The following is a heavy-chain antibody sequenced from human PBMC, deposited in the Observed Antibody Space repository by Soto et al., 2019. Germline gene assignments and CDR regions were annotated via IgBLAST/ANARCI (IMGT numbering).Heavy chain of an antibody. V-gene: IGHV3-7*01. D-gene: IGHD6-6*01. Sequence: GGSLRLSCAASGFTFSSYWMSWVRPAPGKGLEWVANIKQDGSEKYYVDSVKGRFTISRDNAKNSLYLQMNSLRAEDTAVYYCAREGLSIAALGFDYWGQGTLVTVSS. CDR3: AREGLSIAALGFDY. J-gene: IGHJ4*02. CDR2: IKQDGSEK. CDR1: GFTFSSYW.